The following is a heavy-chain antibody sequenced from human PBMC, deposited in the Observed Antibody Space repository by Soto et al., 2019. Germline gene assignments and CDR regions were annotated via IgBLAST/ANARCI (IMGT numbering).Heavy chain of an antibody. CDR3: TRDDVHINGDRYYGVRMDA. J-gene: IGHJ6*04. V-gene: IGHV3-66*01. CDR2: IQSGGTT. Sequence: EVQLVESGGDLVQPGGSLRLSCAASGFSVSSKYMSWVRQAPGKGLEWVALIQSGGTTYYAGSVKGRFTISRDYSENTLFLQMNSLRGEDTAVYYCTRDDVHINGDRYYGVRMDAWGKGTTVTVSA. CDR1: GFSVSSKY. D-gene: IGHD2-8*01.